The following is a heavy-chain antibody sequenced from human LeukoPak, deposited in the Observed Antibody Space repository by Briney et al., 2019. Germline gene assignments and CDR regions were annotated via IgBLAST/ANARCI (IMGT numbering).Heavy chain of an antibody. J-gene: IGHJ4*02. CDR2: ISAYNGNT. CDR1: GYTFTSYG. D-gene: IGHD5-18*01. Sequence: ASVKVSCKASGYTFTSYGISWVRQAPGQGLEWMGWISAYNGNTNYAQKLQGRVTMTTDTSTSTAYMELRSLRSDDTAVYYCARVVRQLWPPQDKAPHYWGQGTLVTVSS. CDR3: ARVVRQLWPPQDKAPHY. V-gene: IGHV1-18*01.